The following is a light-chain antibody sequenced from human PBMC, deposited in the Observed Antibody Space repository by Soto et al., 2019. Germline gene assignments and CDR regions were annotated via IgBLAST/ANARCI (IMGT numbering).Light chain of an antibody. Sequence: EIVMTQSPATLYVSLGDRATLSFRASQRVSSNLAWYQQKPGQAPRLLIYGASTRATGIPARFSGTGSGTDFTLTVSSLQSEDFAVYYCQQYDNWPQTFGQGTKLDI. V-gene: IGKV3-15*01. CDR2: GAS. CDR3: QQYDNWPQT. J-gene: IGKJ1*01. CDR1: QRVSSN.